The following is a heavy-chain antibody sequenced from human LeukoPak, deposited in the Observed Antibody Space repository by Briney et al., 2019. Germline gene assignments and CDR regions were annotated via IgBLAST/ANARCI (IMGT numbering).Heavy chain of an antibody. D-gene: IGHD2-8*01. Sequence: ASVKVSCKASGHTFTNDEIHWVRQATGQGLEWMGWMNPSSGNTGYAQKFQGRLTMTRNTSISTAYMDLSSLRSDDTAVYYCARRDCTTGACRFDDWGQGTRVSDSP. CDR3: ARRDCTTGACRFDD. CDR2: MNPSSGNT. V-gene: IGHV1-8*01. CDR1: GHTFTNDE. J-gene: IGHJ4*02.